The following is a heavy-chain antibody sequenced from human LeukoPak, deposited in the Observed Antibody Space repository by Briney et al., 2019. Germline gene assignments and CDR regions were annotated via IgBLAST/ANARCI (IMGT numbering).Heavy chain of an antibody. CDR3: LRSGGYLDY. CDR2: ISDDGKTT. J-gene: IGHJ4*02. CDR1: GFTFSSCW. V-gene: IGHV3-74*01. D-gene: IGHD3-22*01. Sequence: PGGSLRLSCAASGFTFSSCWMHWVRQAPGQGLVWVSRISDDGKTTSYADSVKGRFTISRDNAKNTLYLQMNNLRDEDTAVYYCLRSGGYLDYWGQGTLVAVSS.